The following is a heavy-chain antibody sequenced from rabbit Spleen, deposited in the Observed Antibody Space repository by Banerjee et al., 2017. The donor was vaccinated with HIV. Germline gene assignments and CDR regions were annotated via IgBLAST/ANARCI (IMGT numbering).Heavy chain of an antibody. CDR3: ARDTGSSFSSYGMDL. CDR2: IDTGSSGFT. Sequence: QSLEESGGDLVKPGASLTLTCIASGVSFSGDSFSGDSYMCWAGQAPGKGLEWIVCIDTGSSGFTYFASWAKGRFTISRTSSTTVTLQMTSLTAADTATYFCARDTGSSFSSYGMDLWGPGTLVTVS. D-gene: IGHD8-1*01. CDR1: GVSFSGDSFSGDSY. J-gene: IGHJ6*01. V-gene: IGHV1S40*01.